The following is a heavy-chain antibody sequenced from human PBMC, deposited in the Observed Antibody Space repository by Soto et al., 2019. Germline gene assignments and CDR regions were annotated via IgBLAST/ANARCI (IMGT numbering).Heavy chain of an antibody. V-gene: IGHV1-46*03. CDR3: TKGDALGYSGYEAPFDN. CDR1: GYTFTRYY. Sequence: ASVKVSCKASGYTFTRYYMHWVRQAPGQGLEWMGIINPSGGSTDYARKFQGRVTMTRDTSTNTIYMQLSSLRSEDTAVYYCTKGDALGYSGYEAPFDNWGQGTLVTVSS. J-gene: IGHJ4*02. CDR2: INPSGGST. D-gene: IGHD5-12*01.